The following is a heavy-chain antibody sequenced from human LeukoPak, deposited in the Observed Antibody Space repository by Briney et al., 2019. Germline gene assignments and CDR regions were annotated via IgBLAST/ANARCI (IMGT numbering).Heavy chain of an antibody. V-gene: IGHV1-3*01. Sequence: ASVKVSCKASGYTFTSYAMHWVRQAPGQRLEWMGWINAGNGNTKYSQKFQGRVTITRDTSASTAYMELSSLRSEDTAVYYCARTRGYSGYDSSPLDYWGQGTLVTVSS. CDR3: ARTRGYSGYDSSPLDY. D-gene: IGHD5-12*01. J-gene: IGHJ4*02. CDR1: GYTFTSYA. CDR2: INAGNGNT.